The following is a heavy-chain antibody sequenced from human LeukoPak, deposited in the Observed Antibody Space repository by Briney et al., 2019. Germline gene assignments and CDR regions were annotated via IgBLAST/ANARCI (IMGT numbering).Heavy chain of an antibody. Sequence: GASVKVSCKASGYTFTGYYMHWVRQAPGQGLEWMGWINPNSGGTNYAQKFQGRVTMTRDTSISTAYMELSRLRSDDTAVYYCARNYDILTGYYVAYYYGMDVWGQETTVTVSS. V-gene: IGHV1-2*02. CDR2: INPNSGGT. J-gene: IGHJ6*02. CDR3: ARNYDILTGYYVAYYYGMDV. CDR1: GYTFTGYY. D-gene: IGHD3-9*01.